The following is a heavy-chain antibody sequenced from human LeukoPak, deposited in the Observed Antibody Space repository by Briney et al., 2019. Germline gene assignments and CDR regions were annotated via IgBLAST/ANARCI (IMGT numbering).Heavy chain of an antibody. Sequence: ASVKVSCKASGYTFTSYAMHWVRQAPGQRLEWMGWINAGNGNTKYSQEFQGRVTITRDTSASTAYMELSSLRSEDMAVYYCARAVAGQNDAFDIWGQGTMVTVSS. CDR2: INAGNGNT. CDR3: ARAVAGQNDAFDI. CDR1: GYTFTSYA. V-gene: IGHV1-3*03. D-gene: IGHD6-19*01. J-gene: IGHJ3*02.